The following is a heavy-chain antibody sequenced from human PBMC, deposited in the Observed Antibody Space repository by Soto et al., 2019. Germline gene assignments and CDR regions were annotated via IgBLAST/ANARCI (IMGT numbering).Heavy chain of an antibody. CDR3: ARGAYYDILTGYPEYYFDY. V-gene: IGHV3-13*05. D-gene: IGHD3-9*01. J-gene: IGHJ4*02. CDR2: IGTAGDP. CDR1: GFTFSSYD. Sequence: PGGSLRLSCAASGFTFSSYDVHWVRQATGKGLEWVSAIGTAGDPYYPGSVKGRFTISRENAKNSLYLQMNSLRAGDTAVYYCARGAYYDILTGYPEYYFDYWGQGTLVTVSS.